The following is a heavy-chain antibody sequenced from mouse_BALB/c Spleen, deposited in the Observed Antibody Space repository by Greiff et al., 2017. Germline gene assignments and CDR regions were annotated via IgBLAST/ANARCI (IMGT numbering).Heavy chain of an antibody. D-gene: IGHD2-3*01. CDR3: ARDHYDGYTWFAY. J-gene: IGHJ3*01. V-gene: IGHV2-9*02. CDR1: GFSLTSYG. CDR2: IWAGGST. Sequence: QVQLQQSGPGLVAPSQSLSITCTVSGFSLTSYGVHWVRQPPGKGLEWLGVIWAGGSTNYNSALMSRLSISKDNSKSQVFLKMNSLQTDDTAMYYCARDHYDGYTWFAYWGQGTLVTVSA.